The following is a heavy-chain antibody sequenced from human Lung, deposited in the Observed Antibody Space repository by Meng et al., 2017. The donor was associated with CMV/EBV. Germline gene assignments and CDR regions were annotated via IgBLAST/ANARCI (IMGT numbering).Heavy chain of an antibody. J-gene: IGHJ4*02. V-gene: IGHV3-74*01. CDR2: INSDESNT. CDR1: GYTYSSYW. D-gene: IGHD1-26*01. Sequence: CAASGYTYSSYWMHWVRQAPGKGLVWVSRINSDESNTNYADSVKGRFTISRDNAKSTLYLQMNSLRAEDTAVYYCARDQGGSSRGVDYWGQGTLVTVSS. CDR3: ARDQGGSSRGVDY.